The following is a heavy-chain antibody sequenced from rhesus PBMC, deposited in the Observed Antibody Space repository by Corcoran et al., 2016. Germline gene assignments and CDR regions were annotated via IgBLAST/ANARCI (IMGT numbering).Heavy chain of an antibody. J-gene: IGHJ6*01. D-gene: IGHD3-28*01. CDR1: GGSISSNY. V-gene: IGHV4-173*01. CDR3: ARVLVVITMVYVLDA. Sequence: QLQLQESGPGLVKPSETLSLTCAVSGGSISSNYWSWIRQPPGKGLEWIGRIAGSGGSTYYNPPPKSRVTISTDASTNQVSLKLTSVPAADTAVYDCARVLVVITMVYVLDAWGQGVVVTVSS. CDR2: IAGSGGST.